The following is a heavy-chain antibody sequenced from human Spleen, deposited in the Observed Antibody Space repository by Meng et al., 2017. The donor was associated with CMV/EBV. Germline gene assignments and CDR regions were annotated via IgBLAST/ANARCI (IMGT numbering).Heavy chain of an antibody. CDR1: CDSIGTGAYY. D-gene: IGHD7-27*01. J-gene: IGHJ4*01. CDR2: TYSTRGI. V-gene: IGHV4-30-4*01. CDR3: ARMVTGGYYFDY. Sequence: TVSCDSIGTGAYYWSWIRQPPGKGLEWIGYTYSTRGIFYNPSLKSRLLISLDTPKNQFSLQLKSVTAADAAVYYCARMVTGGYYFDYWGQGSLVTVSS.